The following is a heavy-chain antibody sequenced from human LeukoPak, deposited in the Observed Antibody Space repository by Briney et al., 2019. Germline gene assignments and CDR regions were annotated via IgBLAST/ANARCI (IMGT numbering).Heavy chain of an antibody. CDR2: IYYSGST. D-gene: IGHD6-19*01. Sequence: VKPSETLSLTCTVSGGSISSYYWSWIRQPPGKGLEWIGYIYYSGSTNYNPSLKSRVTISVDTSKNQFSLELSSVTAADTAVYYCARVTRYSSGWYPFDYWGQGTLVTVSS. CDR3: ARVTRYSSGWYPFDY. V-gene: IGHV4-59*01. CDR1: GGSISSYY. J-gene: IGHJ4*02.